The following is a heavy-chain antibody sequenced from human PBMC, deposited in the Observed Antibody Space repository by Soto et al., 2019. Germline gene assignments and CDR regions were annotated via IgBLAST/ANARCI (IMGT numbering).Heavy chain of an antibody. CDR1: GYTVTRHY. Sequence: QVQLVQSGAEVKKPGASVKVSCKASGYTVTRHYMHWVRQAPGQGLEWMGIIDPIGGSTTYAQKFQDRGTMTRDMSTRTVYMELSSLRSDDTAIYYFTRVSTVVTLDYFDSWGQGTLVTVSS. V-gene: IGHV1-46*03. D-gene: IGHD2-21*02. J-gene: IGHJ4*02. CDR3: TRVSTVVTLDYFDS. CDR2: IDPIGGST.